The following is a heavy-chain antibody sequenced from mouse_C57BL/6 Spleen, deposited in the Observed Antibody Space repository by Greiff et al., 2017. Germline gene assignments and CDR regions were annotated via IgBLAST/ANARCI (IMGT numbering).Heavy chain of an antibody. J-gene: IGHJ1*03. Sequence: QVQLQQPGAELVKPGASVKLSCKASGYTFTSYWMQWVKQRPGQGLEWIGEIDPSDSYTNYNQKFKGKATLTVDTSSSTAYMQLSSLTSEDSAVYYCAREGNYSNPRYFDGWGTGTTVTVSS. CDR3: AREGNYSNPRYFDG. CDR2: IDPSDSYT. V-gene: IGHV1-50*01. CDR1: GYTFTSYW. D-gene: IGHD2-5*01.